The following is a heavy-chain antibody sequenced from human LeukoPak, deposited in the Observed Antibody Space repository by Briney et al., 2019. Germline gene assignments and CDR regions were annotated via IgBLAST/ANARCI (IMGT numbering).Heavy chain of an antibody. CDR3: AKDRSWSLHYGLDV. CDR2: IGGAGINT. CDR1: GFKFFSYA. D-gene: IGHD6-13*01. J-gene: IGHJ6*02. V-gene: IGHV3-23*01. Sequence: GGSLRLSCTPSGFKFFSYAIGWVRQAPGKGLEWVSAIGGAGINTYYADSVKGRFAISRDNSKNTLYLQMNSLRAEDTAVYYCAKDRSWSLHYGLDVWGQGTTVTVSS.